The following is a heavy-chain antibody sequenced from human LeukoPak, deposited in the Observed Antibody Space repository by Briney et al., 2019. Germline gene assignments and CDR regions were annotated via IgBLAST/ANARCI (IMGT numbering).Heavy chain of an antibody. CDR1: GFTFSSYS. Sequence: GGSLRLSCAASGFTFSSYSMIWVRQAPGKGLKWVSSISGSSSYIYYADSVKGRFTISRDNAKNSLYLQMNSLRAEDTAVYYCARVVTGRSSWYYFDYWGQGTLVTVSS. D-gene: IGHD6-13*01. CDR3: ARVVTGRSSWYYFDY. J-gene: IGHJ4*02. V-gene: IGHV3-21*01. CDR2: ISGSSSYI.